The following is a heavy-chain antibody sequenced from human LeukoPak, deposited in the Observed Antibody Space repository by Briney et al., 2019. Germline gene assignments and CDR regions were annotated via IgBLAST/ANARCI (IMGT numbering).Heavy chain of an antibody. V-gene: IGHV3-23*01. CDR3: AKASVVVVVAATPSY. Sequence: PGGSLRLSCAASGFTFSSYAMSWVRRAPGKGLEWVSAISGSGGSTYYADSVKGRFTISRDNSKNTLYLQMNSLRAEDTAVYYCAKASVVVVVAATPSYWGQGTLVTVSS. D-gene: IGHD2-15*01. CDR1: GFTFSSYA. J-gene: IGHJ4*02. CDR2: ISGSGGST.